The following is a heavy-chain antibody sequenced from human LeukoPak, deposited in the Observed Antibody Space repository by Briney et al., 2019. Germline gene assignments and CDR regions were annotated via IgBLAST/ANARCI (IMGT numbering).Heavy chain of an antibody. CDR1: GDSVSSNSAT. CDR2: TYYKSKWYN. D-gene: IGHD2-8*01. Sequence: SQTLSLTCAISGDSVSSNSATWNWISQSPSRGLEWLGRTYYKSKWYNEYAISVRSRITINPDTSKNQFYLQLNSVTPEDTAVYYCARSHNGYVDYWGQGTLVTVSS. J-gene: IGHJ4*02. CDR3: ARSHNGYVDY. V-gene: IGHV6-1*01.